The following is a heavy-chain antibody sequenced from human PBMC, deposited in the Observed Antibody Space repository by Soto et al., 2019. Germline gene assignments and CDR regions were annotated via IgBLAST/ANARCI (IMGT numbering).Heavy chain of an antibody. D-gene: IGHD5-12*01. Sequence: PGVSLRLSCAASGFTFSSYGMHWVRQAPGKGLEWVAVISYDGSNKYYADSVKGRFTISRDNSKNTLYLQMNSLRAEDTAVYYCAKETQKKEMATLLNYWGQGTLVTVSS. CDR1: GFTFSSYG. CDR3: AKETQKKEMATLLNY. J-gene: IGHJ4*02. CDR2: ISYDGSNK. V-gene: IGHV3-30*18.